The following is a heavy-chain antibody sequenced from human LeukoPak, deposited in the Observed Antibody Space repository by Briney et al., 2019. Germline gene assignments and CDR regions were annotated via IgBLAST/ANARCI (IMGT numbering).Heavy chain of an antibody. CDR2: ISGSGGST. Sequence: PSETLSLTCTVSGGSISSSIYYWGWVRQAPGKGLEWVSAISGSGGSTYYADSVKGRFTISRDNSKNTLYLQMNSLRAEDTAVYYCAKDLGRYYDSSGKYFQHWGQGTLVTVSS. D-gene: IGHD3-22*01. CDR1: GGSISSSIYY. V-gene: IGHV3-23*01. J-gene: IGHJ1*01. CDR3: AKDLGRYYDSSGKYFQH.